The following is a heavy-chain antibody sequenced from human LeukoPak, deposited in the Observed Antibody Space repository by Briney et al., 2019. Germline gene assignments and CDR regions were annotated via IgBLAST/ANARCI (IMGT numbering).Heavy chain of an antibody. CDR2: ITSSGDNI. Sequence: PGGSLRLSCAASGFIFSSYPMSWVRQAPGKGLEWVLAITSSGDNIYYAASVQGRFIISRDNSKNTLSLQMNTLRAEDTAIYYCAKENPVGGTNYFDYWGQGTLVTVSS. CDR3: AKENPVGGTNYFDY. D-gene: IGHD1-26*01. J-gene: IGHJ4*02. V-gene: IGHV3-23*01. CDR1: GFIFSSYP.